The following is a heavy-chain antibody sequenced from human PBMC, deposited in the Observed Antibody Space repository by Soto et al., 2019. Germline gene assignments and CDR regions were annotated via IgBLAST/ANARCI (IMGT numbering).Heavy chain of an antibody. CDR1: GFTFSSYA. Sequence: AGGSLRLSCEASGFTFSSYAMSWVRQAPGRGLEWVSSISGSGGSTYHADSVNGRFTISRDNSKNTVFLQMNSLRAEDTAVYYCAKDSPYSASYKEDGFDIWGQGSLVTVSS. J-gene: IGHJ3*02. V-gene: IGHV3-23*01. CDR3: AKDSPYSASYKEDGFDI. CDR2: ISGSGGST. D-gene: IGHD1-26*01.